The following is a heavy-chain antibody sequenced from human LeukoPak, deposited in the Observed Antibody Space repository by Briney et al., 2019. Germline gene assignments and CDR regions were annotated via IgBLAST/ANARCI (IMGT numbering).Heavy chain of an antibody. Sequence: ASVKVSCKASGYTFTSYGISWVRQAPGQGLEWMGWISAYNGNTNYAQKLQGRVTMTTDTSTSTAYMELRSLRSDDTAVYYCASNRDYYGSGSYIEYWGQGTLVTVSS. CDR1: GYTFTSYG. V-gene: IGHV1-18*01. CDR3: ASNRDYYGSGSYIEY. CDR2: ISAYNGNT. J-gene: IGHJ4*02. D-gene: IGHD3-10*01.